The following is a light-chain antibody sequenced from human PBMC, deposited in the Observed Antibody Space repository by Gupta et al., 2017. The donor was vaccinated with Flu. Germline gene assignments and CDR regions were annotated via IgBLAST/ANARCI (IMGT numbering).Light chain of an antibody. CDR3: QQYDDWPRIT. Sequence: TLSGSPGEGATLSCRASQSSVASNLAWYQQKPGRSPRLLIYRASTRATGIPARFSGSGSGTDFTLTISSLQSEDFGVYYCQQYDDWPRITFGQGTRLEIK. V-gene: IGKV3-15*01. J-gene: IGKJ5*01. CDR2: RAS. CDR1: QSSVASN.